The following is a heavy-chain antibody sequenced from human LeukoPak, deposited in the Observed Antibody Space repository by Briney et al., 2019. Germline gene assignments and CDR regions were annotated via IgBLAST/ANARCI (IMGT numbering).Heavy chain of an antibody. Sequence: GGSLRLSCAASGFTFSGYWMSRVRQAPGKGLEWVANINQDGSEKYYVDSVEGRFTISRDNAKNSLFLQMGSLRVEDTAVYYCARESTAGYNSSWYGFRNWGQGTLVSVSS. V-gene: IGHV3-7*01. J-gene: IGHJ1*01. CDR3: ARESTAGYNSSWYGFRN. D-gene: IGHD6-13*01. CDR2: INQDGSEK. CDR1: GFTFSGYW.